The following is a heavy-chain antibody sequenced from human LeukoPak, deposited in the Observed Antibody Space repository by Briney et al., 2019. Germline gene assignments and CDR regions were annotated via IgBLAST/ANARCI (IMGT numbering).Heavy chain of an antibody. D-gene: IGHD3-10*01. J-gene: IGHJ5*02. V-gene: IGHV4-39*07. CDR3: XXXXXYGSGNYGKYNWFDP. Sequence: SETLSLTCTVSGGSISSSSYYWGWIRQPPGKGLEWIGSIYYSGSTYYNPSLKSRVTMSVDTSKSQFSLRLSSVTAAGTALYXXXXXXXYGSGNYGKYNWFDPWGQGTLVTVSS. CDR1: GGSISSSSYY. CDR2: IYYSGST.